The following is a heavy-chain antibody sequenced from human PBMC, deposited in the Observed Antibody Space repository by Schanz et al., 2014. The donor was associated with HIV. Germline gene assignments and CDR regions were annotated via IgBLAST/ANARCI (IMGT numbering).Heavy chain of an antibody. CDR1: GFTFSNYG. CDR2: ISYDGTKK. J-gene: IGHJ6*02. Sequence: QVQLVESGGGVVRPGKSLRLSCEASGFTFSNYGMHWVRQAPGKGLEWVAVISYDGTKKHYADSVKGRFTISRDNSKNTMFLQMNSLRVEDTAIYYCAKIRGTRGAYDGMDVWGQGTTVTVSS. D-gene: IGHD3-10*01. V-gene: IGHV3-30*18. CDR3: AKIRGTRGAYDGMDV.